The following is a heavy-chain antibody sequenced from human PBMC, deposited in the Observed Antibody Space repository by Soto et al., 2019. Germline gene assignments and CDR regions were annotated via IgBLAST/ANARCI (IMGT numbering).Heavy chain of an antibody. Sequence: PSETLSLTSPVSGGSISSGGYAWSWIRQPPGKGLEWIGYIYHSGSTYYNPSLKSRVTISVDRSKNQFSLKLSSVTAADTAVYYCARQDYGSETYYFDYWGHGILVTVSS. CDR2: IYHSGST. J-gene: IGHJ4*01. CDR3: ARQDYGSETYYFDY. V-gene: IGHV4-30-2*01. CDR1: GGSISSGGYA. D-gene: IGHD3-10*01.